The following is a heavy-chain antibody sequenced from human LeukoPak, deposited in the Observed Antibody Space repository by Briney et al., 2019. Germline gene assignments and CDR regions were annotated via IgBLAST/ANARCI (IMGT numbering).Heavy chain of an antibody. Sequence: GASVKVSCKASGYTLTSYYMHWVRQAPGQGLEWMGIINPTTGDTTYAQKFQGRLTITRDMSTSTVYMELSSLTSEDTAVFYCARYGFSAVWQGGWHAFDIWGQGTVVTVSS. D-gene: IGHD2-15*01. J-gene: IGHJ3*02. V-gene: IGHV1-46*01. CDR1: GYTLTSYY. CDR3: ARYGFSAVWQGGWHAFDI. CDR2: INPTTGDT.